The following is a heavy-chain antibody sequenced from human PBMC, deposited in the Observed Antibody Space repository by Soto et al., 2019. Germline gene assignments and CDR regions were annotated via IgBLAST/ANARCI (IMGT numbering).Heavy chain of an antibody. Sequence: PGGSLRLSCAVSGFTFSSYWMHWVRQAPGKGLVWVSRINSDGSSTSYADSVKGRFTISRDNAKNTLYLQMNSLRAEDTAVYYCARQRYSSGWHYDYWGQGTLVTVSS. CDR2: INSDGSST. J-gene: IGHJ4*02. CDR3: ARQRYSSGWHYDY. V-gene: IGHV3-74*01. CDR1: GFTFSSYW. D-gene: IGHD6-19*01.